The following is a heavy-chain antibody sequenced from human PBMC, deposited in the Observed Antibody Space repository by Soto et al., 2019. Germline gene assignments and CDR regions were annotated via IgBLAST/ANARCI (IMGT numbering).Heavy chain of an antibody. Sequence: GESLKISCKGSGYIFTNYWIGCVRQMPGRGLERLGISHSGASDTRYSPSIQGQVTFSVDKSNSTAYLQWTTLKASDTAMYYCAVRLGPAYSGSYYSFHFAFWGQGTLVTVSS. J-gene: IGHJ4*02. CDR2: SHSGASDT. CDR3: AVRLGPAYSGSYYSFHFAF. D-gene: IGHD1-26*01. V-gene: IGHV5-51*01. CDR1: GYIFTNYW.